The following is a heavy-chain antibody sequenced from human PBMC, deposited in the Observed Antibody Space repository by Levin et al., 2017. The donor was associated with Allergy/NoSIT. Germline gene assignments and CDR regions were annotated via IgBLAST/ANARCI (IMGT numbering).Heavy chain of an antibody. CDR3: AKAGEGSSGWYGYYYGMDV. J-gene: IGHJ6*02. D-gene: IGHD6-19*01. CDR1: GFTFSSYA. Sequence: PGGSLRLSCAASGFTFSSYAMSWVRQAPGKGLEWVSAISGSGGSTYYADSVKGRFTISRDNSKNTLYLQMNSLRAEDTAVYYCAKAGEGSSGWYGYYYGMDVWGQGTTVTVSS. CDR2: ISGSGGST. V-gene: IGHV3-23*01.